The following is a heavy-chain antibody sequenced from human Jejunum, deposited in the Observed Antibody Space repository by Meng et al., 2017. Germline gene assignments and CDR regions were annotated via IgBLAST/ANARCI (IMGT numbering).Heavy chain of an antibody. J-gene: IGHJ6*02. V-gene: IGHV3-30*13. CDR2: ISNDGNNK. D-gene: IGHD3-3*01. CDR1: GFTFSNYA. Sequence: GESLKISCAASGFTFSNYAMHWARQAPGKGLEWVAVISNDGNNKYYADSVKGRLTISRDNSQSSVYLQLSSLGAEDTAVYYCARAQPYDFWSGHYSYYFYGMDVWGQGTTVTVSS. CDR3: ARAQPYDFWSGHYSYYFYGMDV.